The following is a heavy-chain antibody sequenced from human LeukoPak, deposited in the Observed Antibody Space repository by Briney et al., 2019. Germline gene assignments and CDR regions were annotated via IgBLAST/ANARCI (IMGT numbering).Heavy chain of an antibody. Sequence: PGGSLRLSCAASGFTFSSYWMHWVRQAPGKGLVWVSRINTDGSTTTYADSVKGRFTISRDNAKNTLYLQMNSLRAEDTAVYYCARAPPYDSSGLLDYWGQGTLVTVSS. J-gene: IGHJ4*02. V-gene: IGHV3-74*01. CDR2: INTDGSTT. D-gene: IGHD3-22*01. CDR1: GFTFSSYW. CDR3: ARAPPYDSSGLLDY.